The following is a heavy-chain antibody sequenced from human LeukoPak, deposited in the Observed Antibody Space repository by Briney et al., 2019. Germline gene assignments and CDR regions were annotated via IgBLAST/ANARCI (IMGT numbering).Heavy chain of an antibody. J-gene: IGHJ6*03. CDR2: IYHSGST. Sequence: PETLSLTCTVSDDSINTYYWSWIRQPPGKGLEWIGYIYHSGSTNYNPSLRSRVTISVDTSKSQLPLKLNSVTAADTAVYFCARVRWLHAYYSYYYMDVWGRGTPFTFSS. CDR3: ARVRWLHAYYSYYYMDV. CDR1: DDSINTYY. V-gene: IGHV4-59*01. D-gene: IGHD3-22*01.